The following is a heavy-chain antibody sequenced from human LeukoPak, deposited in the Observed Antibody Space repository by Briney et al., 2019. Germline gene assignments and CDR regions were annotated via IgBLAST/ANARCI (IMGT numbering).Heavy chain of an antibody. Sequence: GGSLRLSCAASGFTFDDYGMSWVRQAPGKGLEWVSGINWNGGSTGYADSVKGRFTISRDNAKNSLYLQMNSLRAEDTALYYCARGGGSYYGGGFDYWGQGTLVTVSS. CDR2: INWNGGST. J-gene: IGHJ4*02. CDR3: ARGGGSYYGGGFDY. V-gene: IGHV3-20*04. D-gene: IGHD1-26*01. CDR1: GFTFDDYG.